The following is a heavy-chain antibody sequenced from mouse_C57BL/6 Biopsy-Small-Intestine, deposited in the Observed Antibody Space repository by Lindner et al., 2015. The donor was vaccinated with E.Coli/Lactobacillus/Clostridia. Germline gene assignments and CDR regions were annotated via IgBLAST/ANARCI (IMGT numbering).Heavy chain of an antibody. CDR3: ARYGTAFDY. CDR1: GYTFTSYW. CDR2: IYPGGGYT. J-gene: IGHJ2*01. Sequence: VQLQESGAELVRPGTSVKMSCKASGYTFTSYWIGWAKQRPGHGLEWIGDIYPGGGYTNYNEKFKGKATLTADKSSSTAYMQFSSLTSEDSAIYYCARYGTAFDYWGQGTTLTVSS. D-gene: IGHD3-3*01. V-gene: IGHV1-63*01.